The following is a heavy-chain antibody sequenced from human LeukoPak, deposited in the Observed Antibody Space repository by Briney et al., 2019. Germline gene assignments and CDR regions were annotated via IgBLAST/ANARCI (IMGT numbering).Heavy chain of an antibody. CDR3: AKSTARLSGAFDI. J-gene: IGHJ3*02. V-gene: IGHV3-7*01. D-gene: IGHD5-12*01. Sequence: PGGSLRLSCAASGFTFSSYWMSWVRQAPGKGLEWVANIKQDGSEKYYVDSVKGRFTISRDNAKNSLYLQMNSLRAEDTAVYYCAKSTARLSGAFDIWGQGTMVTVSS. CDR2: IKQDGSEK. CDR1: GFTFSSYW.